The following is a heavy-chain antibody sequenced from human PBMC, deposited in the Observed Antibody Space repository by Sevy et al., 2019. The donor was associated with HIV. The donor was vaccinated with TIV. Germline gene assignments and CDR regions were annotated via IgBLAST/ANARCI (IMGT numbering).Heavy chain of an antibody. D-gene: IGHD6-13*01. CDR1: GFTFSDYY. Sequence: GGSLRLSCAASGFTFSDYYMSWIRQAPGKGLEWVSYISSSGSNIYYADSVKGRFTISRDNAKNSLYLQMNSLRAEDTAVYYCARDPFKAAAGRNWYFDLWGRGTLVTVSS. V-gene: IGHV3-11*01. J-gene: IGHJ2*01. CDR3: ARDPFKAAAGRNWYFDL. CDR2: ISSSGSNI.